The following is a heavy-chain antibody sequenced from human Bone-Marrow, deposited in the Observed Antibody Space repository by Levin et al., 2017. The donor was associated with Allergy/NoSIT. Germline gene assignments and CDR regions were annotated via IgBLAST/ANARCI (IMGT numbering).Heavy chain of an antibody. J-gene: IGHJ4*02. CDR1: GYQFTDYW. CDR2: IYPGDSET. Sequence: SGGSLRLSCQGSGYQFTDYWIGWVRQLPGKGLEWMGNIYPGDSETRSSPSFQGQVTFSVDKSMNTAYLQWASLRASDTAMYYCSRQADELPPYDGEWVEEHYFDHWGQGTLVTVSS. D-gene: IGHD3-10*01. CDR3: SRQADELPPYDGEWVEEHYFDH. V-gene: IGHV5-51*01.